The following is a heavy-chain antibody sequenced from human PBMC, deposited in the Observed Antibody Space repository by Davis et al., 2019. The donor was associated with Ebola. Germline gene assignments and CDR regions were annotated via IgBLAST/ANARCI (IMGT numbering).Heavy chain of an antibody. CDR2: ISGSGGGT. V-gene: IGHV3-23*01. Sequence: GESLKISCAASGFTFSSYSMNWVRQAPGKGLEWVSVISGSGGGTYYGDSVKGRFTISRDNSKNTLYLEMRSLRREDAAVYYCAKAMGLVGTTAIDFWGQGTLVTVSS. CDR1: GFTFSSYS. CDR3: AKAMGLVGTTAIDF. D-gene: IGHD1-26*01. J-gene: IGHJ4*02.